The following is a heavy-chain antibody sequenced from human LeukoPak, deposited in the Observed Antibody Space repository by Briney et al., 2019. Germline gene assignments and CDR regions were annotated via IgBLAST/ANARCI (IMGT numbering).Heavy chain of an antibody. CDR1: GFTVSSNY. V-gene: IGHV3-23*01. Sequence: PGGSLRLSCAASGFTVSSNYMSWVRQAPGKGLEWVSAISGSGGSTYYADSVKGRFTISRDNSKNTLYLQMNSLRAEDTAVYYCAKDPYGSGSYHEFDYWGQGTLVTVSS. CDR2: ISGSGGST. CDR3: AKDPYGSGSYHEFDY. D-gene: IGHD3-10*01. J-gene: IGHJ4*02.